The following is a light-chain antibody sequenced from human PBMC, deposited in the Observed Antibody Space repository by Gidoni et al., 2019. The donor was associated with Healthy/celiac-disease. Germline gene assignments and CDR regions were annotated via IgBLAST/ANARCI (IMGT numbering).Light chain of an antibody. CDR3: QQYGSSPRT. Sequence: EIVLTQSPGTLSLSPGERATLSCRASQSVSSSYLACYQQKPGQAPRLLIYGASSRATGIPDRFSGSGSGTDFTLTISRLEPEDFAVYYCQQYGSSPRTFGQGTKLEIK. V-gene: IGKV3-20*01. CDR2: GAS. CDR1: QSVSSSY. J-gene: IGKJ2*01.